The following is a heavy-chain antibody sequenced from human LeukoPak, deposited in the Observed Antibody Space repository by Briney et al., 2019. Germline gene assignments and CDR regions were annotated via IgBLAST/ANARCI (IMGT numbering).Heavy chain of an antibody. CDR1: GFTFSSYA. D-gene: IGHD3-3*01. J-gene: IGHJ5*02. CDR3: AKEGYDFWSGPTGFDP. V-gene: IGHV3-23*01. Sequence: GGSLRLSCAASGFTFSSYAMSWVRQAPGKGLEWVSAISGSGGSTYYADSVKGRFTISRDNSKNTLYLRMNSLRAEDTAVYYCAKEGYDFWSGPTGFDPWGQGTLVTVSS. CDR2: ISGSGGST.